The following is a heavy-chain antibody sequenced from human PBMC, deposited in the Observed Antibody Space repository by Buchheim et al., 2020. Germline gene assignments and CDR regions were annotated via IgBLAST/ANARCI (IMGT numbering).Heavy chain of an antibody. CDR2: INSDGRST. CDR1: GFSFSNYW. J-gene: IGHJ4*02. Sequence: EVQLVESGGGLVLPGGSLRLSCAASGFSFSNYWMHWVRQAPGKGLMWVSRINSDGRSTSYADSVKGRFTISRDNAKNTLYLQMNSLRAEDAAVYYCVKGYCTNGVCYTDYWGQGT. V-gene: IGHV3-74*01. CDR3: VKGYCTNGVCYTDY. D-gene: IGHD2-8*01.